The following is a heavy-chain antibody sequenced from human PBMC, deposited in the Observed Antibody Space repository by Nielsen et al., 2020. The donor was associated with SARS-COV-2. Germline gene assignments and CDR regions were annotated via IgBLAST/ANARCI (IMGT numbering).Heavy chain of an antibody. V-gene: IGHV2-70*04. CDR3: ARMAGWNYGRADHYYFDY. CDR1: GFSLSTSGMR. D-gene: IGHD1-7*01. Sequence: SGPTLVKPTQTLTLTCTFSGFSLSTSGMRVSWIRQPPGKALEWLARIDLDDDKFYSTSLKTRLTIPKDTSKNQVVLTMTNMDPVDTATYYCARMAGWNYGRADHYYFDYWGQGTLVTVSS. J-gene: IGHJ4*02. CDR2: IDLDDDK.